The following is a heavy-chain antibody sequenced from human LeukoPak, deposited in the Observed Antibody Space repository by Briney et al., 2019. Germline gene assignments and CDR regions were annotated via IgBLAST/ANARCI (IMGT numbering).Heavy chain of an antibody. V-gene: IGHV2-26*01. D-gene: IGHD3-10*01. J-gene: IGHJ4*02. CDR1: GGSISNYYW. CDR2: IFSNDEK. CDR3: ARITPGLWFGELFEDY. Sequence: ETLSLTCTVSGGSISNYYWSWIRQPPGKALEWLAHIFSNDEKSYSTSLKSRLTISKDTSKSQVVLTMTNMDPVDTATYYCARITPGLWFGELFEDYWGQGTLVTVSS.